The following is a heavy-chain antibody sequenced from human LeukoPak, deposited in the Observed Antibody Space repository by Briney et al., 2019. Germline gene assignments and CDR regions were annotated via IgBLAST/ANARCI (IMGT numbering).Heavy chain of an antibody. CDR3: ARASDCSGGSCRTIWSRNWFDL. CDR2: ISSSSSYI. Sequence: PGGSLRLSCAASGFTFSSYSMNWVRQAPGKGLEWVSSISSSSSYIYYADSVKGRFTISRDNAKNSLYLQMNSLRAEDTAVYYCARASDCSGGSCRTIWSRNWFDLWGQGTLVTVSS. D-gene: IGHD2-15*01. CDR1: GFTFSSYS. V-gene: IGHV3-21*01. J-gene: IGHJ5*02.